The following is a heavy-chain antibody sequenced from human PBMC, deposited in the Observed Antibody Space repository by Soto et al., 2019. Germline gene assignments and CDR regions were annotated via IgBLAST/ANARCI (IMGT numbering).Heavy chain of an antibody. CDR2: ISSSSSYI. CDR3: ARAGPAAAWGYYYYGMDV. J-gene: IGHJ6*02. CDR1: GFTFSSYS. D-gene: IGHD2-2*01. V-gene: IGHV3-21*01. Sequence: GGSLRLSCAASGFTFSSYSMNWVRQAPGKGPEWVSSISSSSSYIYYADSVKGRFTISRDNAKNSLYLQMNSLRAEDTAVYYCARAGPAAAWGYYYYGMDVWGQGTTVTVSS.